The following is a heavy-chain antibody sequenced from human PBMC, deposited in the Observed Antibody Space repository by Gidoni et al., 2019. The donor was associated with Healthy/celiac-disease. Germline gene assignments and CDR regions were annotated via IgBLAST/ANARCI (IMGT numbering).Heavy chain of an antibody. J-gene: IGHJ4*02. CDR2: SYYSGST. CDR1: GGSISSSSYY. D-gene: IGHD1-26*01. Sequence: QLQLQESGPGLVKPSETLSPTCTVSGGSISSSSYYWGWIRQPPGKGLEWIGSSYYSGSTYYNPSLKSRVTISVDTSKNQFSLKLSSVTAADTAVYYCARLVGATTKELDYWGQGTLVTVSS. CDR3: ARLVGATTKELDY. V-gene: IGHV4-39*07.